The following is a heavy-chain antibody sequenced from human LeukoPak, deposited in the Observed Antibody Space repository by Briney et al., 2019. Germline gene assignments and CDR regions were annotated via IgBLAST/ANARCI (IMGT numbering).Heavy chain of an antibody. J-gene: IGHJ4*02. CDR3: ARLIAVAGSFDF. CDR1: GGSMSSYY. D-gene: IGHD6-19*01. V-gene: IGHV4-4*07. CDR2: IYSSGTT. Sequence: PSETLSLTCTVSGGSMSSYYWTWIRQPAGRGLEWIGRIYSSGTTDYNPSLKSRVTMSVDTSKNQFSLKLDSVTAADTAVYYCARLIAVAGSFDFWGQGTLVTVSS.